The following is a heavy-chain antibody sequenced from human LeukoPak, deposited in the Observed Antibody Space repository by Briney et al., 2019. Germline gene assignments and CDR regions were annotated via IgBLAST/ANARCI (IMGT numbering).Heavy chain of an antibody. Sequence: GGSLRLSCAASGFTFSTYSMSWVRRAAGKGLAWVSSISSSGSHIYYADSVKGRFTISRDNAKNSLFLQMNSLRAEDTAVYYCARGFGEKWLTRSGSDFSWGQGTLVTVSS. CDR3: ARGFGEKWLTRSGSDFS. V-gene: IGHV3-21*01. D-gene: IGHD1-26*01. J-gene: IGHJ5*02. CDR1: GFTFSTYS. CDR2: ISSSGSHI.